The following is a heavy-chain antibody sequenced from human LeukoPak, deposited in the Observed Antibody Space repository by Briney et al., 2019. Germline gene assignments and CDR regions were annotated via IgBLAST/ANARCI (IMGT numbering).Heavy chain of an antibody. D-gene: IGHD2-15*01. J-gene: IGHJ4*02. CDR1: GFTFSTYW. CDR3: AKEAIVVVVAASIDY. V-gene: IGHV3-23*01. Sequence: PGGSLRLSCAASGFTFSTYWMSWVRQAPGKGLEWVSAISGSGGSTYYADSVKGRFTISRDNSKNTLYLQMNSLRAEDTAVYYCAKEAIVVVVAASIDYWGQGTLVTVSS. CDR2: ISGSGGST.